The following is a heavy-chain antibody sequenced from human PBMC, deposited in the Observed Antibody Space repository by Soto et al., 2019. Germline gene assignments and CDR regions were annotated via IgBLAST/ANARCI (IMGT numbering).Heavy chain of an antibody. Sequence: QVQLVQSGAEVKKPGASVKVSCKASGYTFTSYGISWVRQAPGQGLEWMGWISAYNGNTNYAQKLQGRVTMTTDTSTSTGYMEVRRLRSDDTAVYYCAGGLYYYDSSGFSHDAFDIWGQGTMVTVSS. CDR3: AGGLYYYDSSGFSHDAFDI. CDR1: GYTFTSYG. V-gene: IGHV1-18*01. CDR2: ISAYNGNT. D-gene: IGHD3-22*01. J-gene: IGHJ3*02.